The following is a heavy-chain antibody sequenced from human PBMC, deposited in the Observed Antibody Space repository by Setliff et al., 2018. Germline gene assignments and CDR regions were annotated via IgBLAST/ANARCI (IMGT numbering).Heavy chain of an antibody. D-gene: IGHD1-26*01. J-gene: IGHJ4*02. Sequence: SETLSLTCTVSGGSISSGSYYWSWIRQPAGKGLEWIGRIYTSGSTNYNPSLKSRVTISVDTSKNQFSLNLSSVTAADMAVYYCARSLVGATYSVYFDYWGQGALVTVSS. CDR3: ARSLVGATYSVYFDY. CDR2: IYTSGST. V-gene: IGHV4-61*02. CDR1: GGSISSGSYY.